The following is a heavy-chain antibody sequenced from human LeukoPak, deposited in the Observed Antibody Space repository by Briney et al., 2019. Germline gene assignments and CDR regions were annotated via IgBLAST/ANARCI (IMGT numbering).Heavy chain of an antibody. D-gene: IGHD2-8*01. CDR1: GFTFGDYA. CDR2: IRSKAYGGTT. CDR3: TRVSGYCTNGVCFLSYYYMDV. J-gene: IGHJ6*03. V-gene: IGHV3-49*04. Sequence: PGGSLRLSCTASGFTFGDYAMSWVRQAPGKGLEWVGFIRSKAYGGTTEYAASVKGRFTIPRDDSKSIAYLQMNSLKTEDTAVYYCTRVSGYCTNGVCFLSYYYMDVWGKGTTVTVSS.